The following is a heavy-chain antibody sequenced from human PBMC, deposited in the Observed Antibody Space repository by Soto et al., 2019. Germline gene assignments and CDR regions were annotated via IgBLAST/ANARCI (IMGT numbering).Heavy chain of an antibody. V-gene: IGHV3-33*01. CDR3: ARLGGYDPGNYFDY. Sequence: QVQLVESGGGVVQPGRSLRLSCAASGFTFSSYGMHWVRQAPGKGLEWVAVIWYDGSNKYYADSVKGRFTISRDNSKNTLYLQMNSLRAEDTAVYYCARLGGYDPGNYFDYCGQGTLVTVSS. J-gene: IGHJ4*02. D-gene: IGHD5-12*01. CDR2: IWYDGSNK. CDR1: GFTFSSYG.